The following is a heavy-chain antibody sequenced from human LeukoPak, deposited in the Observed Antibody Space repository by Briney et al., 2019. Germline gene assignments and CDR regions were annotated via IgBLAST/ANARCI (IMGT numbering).Heavy chain of an antibody. V-gene: IGHV3-23*01. CDR2: ISGSGGST. CDR3: AKGGWGCSSTSCYADAFDI. D-gene: IGHD2-2*01. J-gene: IGHJ3*02. Sequence: GGSLRLSCAASGFTFSSYAMSWVRQAPGKGLEWVSAISGSGGSTYYADSVKGRFTISRGNSKNTLYLQMNSLRAEDTAVYYCAKGGWGCSSTSCYADAFDIWGQGTMVTVSS. CDR1: GFTFSSYA.